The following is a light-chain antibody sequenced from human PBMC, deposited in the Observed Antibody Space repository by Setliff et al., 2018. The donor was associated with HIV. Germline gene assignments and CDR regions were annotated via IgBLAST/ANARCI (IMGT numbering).Light chain of an antibody. J-gene: IGLJ1*01. CDR2: DNT. Sequence: QSALTQPASVSGSPGQSITISCTGTSSDIGGYNFVSWYQQYPGEAPKLIISDNTKRPSGVSDRFSASKSGNTASLTISGLRAEDEADYHCSSYTGRSTFVFGTGTKVTVL. CDR1: SSDIGGYNF. V-gene: IGLV2-14*03. CDR3: SSYTGRSTFV.